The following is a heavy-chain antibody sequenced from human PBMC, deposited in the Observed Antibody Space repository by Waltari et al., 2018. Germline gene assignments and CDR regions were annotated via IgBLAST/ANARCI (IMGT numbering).Heavy chain of an antibody. D-gene: IGHD2-2*02. Sequence: QVQLVQSGAEVKKPGSSVKVSCKASGGNFSSYAISWVRQDPGQGLEWMGGIIPIFGTANYAQKFQGRVTITADESTSTAYMELSSLRSEDTAVYYCAIIKGDCSSTSCYSGMDVWGQGTTVTVSS. CDR2: IIPIFGTA. J-gene: IGHJ6*02. CDR3: AIIKGDCSSTSCYSGMDV. CDR1: GGNFSSYA. V-gene: IGHV1-69*01.